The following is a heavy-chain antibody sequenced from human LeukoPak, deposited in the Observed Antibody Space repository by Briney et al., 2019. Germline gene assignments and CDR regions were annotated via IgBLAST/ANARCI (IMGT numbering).Heavy chain of an antibody. CDR1: GDSVSSNTAT. CDR2: TYYRSKWFY. J-gene: IGHJ4*02. CDR3: ARDTVAGNYFDY. D-gene: IGHD6-19*01. Sequence: SQTLSLTCAISGDSVSSNTATWNWIRQSPSRVLEWLGRTYYRSKWFYDYALSVKSRITINPDTSKNQFSLQLNSVTPEDTAVYYCARDTVAGNYFDYWGQGTLVTVSS. V-gene: IGHV6-1*01.